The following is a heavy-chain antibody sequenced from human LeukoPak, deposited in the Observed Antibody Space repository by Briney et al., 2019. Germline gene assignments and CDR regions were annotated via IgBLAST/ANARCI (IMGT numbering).Heavy chain of an antibody. J-gene: IGHJ4*02. Sequence: GRSLRLSCATSGFTFSHYGMHWVRQAPGKGLERVAVIWNDGSNKYYGDSVKGRFTISRDNSKNTLYLQMNSLRAEDTAVYYCARETPGYSSGWYSTWGYYFDYWGQGTLVTVSS. CDR3: ARETPGYSSGWYSTWGYYFDY. D-gene: IGHD6-19*01. CDR2: IWNDGSNK. V-gene: IGHV3-33*01. CDR1: GFTFSHYG.